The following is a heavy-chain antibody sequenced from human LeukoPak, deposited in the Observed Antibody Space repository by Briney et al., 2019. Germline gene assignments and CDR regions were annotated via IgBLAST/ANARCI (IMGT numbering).Heavy chain of an antibody. V-gene: IGHV4-31*03. CDR3: TRGAEWTRASEPLRAFDI. D-gene: IGHD3-3*01. CDR1: GDSISSGGYC. J-gene: IGHJ3*02. Sequence: SQTLSLTCTVSGDSISSGGYCYTWIRQHPGKGLEWIGSIYYSGSTYYNASLQSRVTISVDTSKNQFSLKLNSVTAADTAVYYCTRGAEWTRASEPLRAFDIWGQGTMVIVSS. CDR2: IYYSGST.